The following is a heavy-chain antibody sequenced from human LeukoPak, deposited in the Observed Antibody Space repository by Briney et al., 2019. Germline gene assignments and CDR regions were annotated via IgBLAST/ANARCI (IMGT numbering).Heavy chain of an antibody. J-gene: IGHJ6*02. CDR1: GFTFSSYG. D-gene: IGHD5-12*01. V-gene: IGHV3-30*18. Sequence: AGGSLRLSCAASGFTFSSYGMHWVRQAPGKGLEWVAAISHDGSNKYYADSVKGRFTISRDNSKNTLFLQMSSLRAEDTAVYYCAKDSGYVTYYYYGMDVWGQGTTVTVSS. CDR3: AKDSGYVTYYYYGMDV. CDR2: ISHDGSNK.